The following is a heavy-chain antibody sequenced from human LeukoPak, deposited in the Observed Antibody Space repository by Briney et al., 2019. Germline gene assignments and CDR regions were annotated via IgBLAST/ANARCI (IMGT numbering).Heavy chain of an antibody. CDR1: GFMFGDHT. CDR3: VKPLPYCFTSSCYGAGFDS. CDR2: ITWDGGST. Sequence: PGGSLRLSCAASGFMFGDHTMHWVRQRPGKGLEWVSLITWDGGSTYYADSVKGRFTISRDNTKKSLYLQMNSLKSEDTAFYYCVKPLPYCFTSSCYGAGFDSWGPGTLVTVSS. V-gene: IGHV3-43*01. D-gene: IGHD2-2*01. J-gene: IGHJ4*02.